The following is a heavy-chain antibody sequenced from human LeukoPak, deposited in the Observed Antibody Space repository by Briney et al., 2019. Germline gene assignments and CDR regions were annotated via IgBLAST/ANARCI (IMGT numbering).Heavy chain of an antibody. CDR2: INPNSGGT. CDR1: GYTFTGYY. CDR3: ARDPVYSSGWYNWFDP. Sequence: GASVKVSCKASGYTFTGYYMHWVRQAPGQGLEWMGWINPNSGGTNYAQKFQGRVTMTRDTSISTAYMELSRLRSDDTAAYYCARDPVYSSGWYNWFDPWGRGTLVTVSS. D-gene: IGHD6-19*01. V-gene: IGHV1-2*02. J-gene: IGHJ5*02.